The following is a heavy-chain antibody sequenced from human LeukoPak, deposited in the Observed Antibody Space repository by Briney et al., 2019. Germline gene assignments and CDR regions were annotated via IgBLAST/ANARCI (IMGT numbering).Heavy chain of an antibody. V-gene: IGHV3-64D*09. CDR3: VKGVAARLDY. D-gene: IGHD6-6*01. Sequence: GGSLRLSCSASGFPLSTLLMHGSGQPPGRDLKNVSAINSYGGITFYADSMKGRFTISRDDSKNTLYLQMSSLRAEDTAIYYCVKGVAARLDYWGQGTLVSVCS. J-gene: IGHJ4*02. CDR1: GFPLSTLL. CDR2: INSYGGIT.